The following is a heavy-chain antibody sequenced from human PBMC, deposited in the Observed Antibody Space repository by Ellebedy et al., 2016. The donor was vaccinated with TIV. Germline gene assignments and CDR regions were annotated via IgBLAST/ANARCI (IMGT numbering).Heavy chain of an antibody. D-gene: IGHD6-19*01. V-gene: IGHV5-51*01. Sequence: GESLKISCKGSGYSFPSYWIGWVRQMPGKGLEWMGIIYPGDSDTRYSPSFQGQVTISADQSVTTAHLQWNSLRASDTAMYYCAAKNVHNSGLLGDAFDVWGQGTFVTVSS. CDR3: AAKNVHNSGLLGDAFDV. CDR2: IYPGDSDT. CDR1: GYSFPSYW. J-gene: IGHJ3*01.